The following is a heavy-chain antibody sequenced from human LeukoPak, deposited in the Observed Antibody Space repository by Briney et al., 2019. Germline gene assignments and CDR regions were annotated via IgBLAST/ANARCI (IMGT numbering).Heavy chain of an antibody. J-gene: IGHJ6*03. CDR1: GFTFSSYS. D-gene: IGHD6-19*01. CDR2: ISSSSTI. CDR3: AREGLAVAGHYYYYYMDV. Sequence: GGSLRLSCAASGFTFSSYSMNWVRQAPGKGLEWVSYISSSSTIYYADSVKGRFTISRDNAKNSLYLQMNSLRAEDTAVYYCAREGLAVAGHYYYYYMDVWGKGTTVTVSS. V-gene: IGHV3-48*04.